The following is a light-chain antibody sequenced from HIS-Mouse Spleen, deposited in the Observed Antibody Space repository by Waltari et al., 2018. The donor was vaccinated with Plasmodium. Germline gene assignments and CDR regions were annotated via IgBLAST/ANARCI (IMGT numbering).Light chain of an antibody. CDR2: DDS. CDR3: QVWDSSSDHVV. J-gene: IGLJ2*01. Sequence: SYVLTPPPSVSVAPGPTASITCGGNNIGRKRLHWYQQKQGQAPVLVVYDDSDRPSGIPERFSGSNSGNTATLTISRVEAGDEADYYCQVWDSSSDHVVFGGGTKLTVL. CDR1: NIGRKR. V-gene: IGLV3-21*02.